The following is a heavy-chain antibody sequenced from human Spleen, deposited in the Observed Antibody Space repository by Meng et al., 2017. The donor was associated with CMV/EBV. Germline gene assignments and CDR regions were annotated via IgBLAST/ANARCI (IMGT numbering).Heavy chain of an antibody. J-gene: IGHJ4*02. Sequence: FASYALSWVRQAPGKGLGWVSGISATGDNTFYADSVEGRFTISRDNSKNTLYLQMNSLRAEDTAVYYCASPAGYSSSWYRGGSAFDYWGQGTLVTVSS. CDR1: FASYA. CDR3: ASPAGYSSSWYRGGSAFDY. V-gene: IGHV3-23*01. CDR2: ISATGDNT. D-gene: IGHD6-13*01.